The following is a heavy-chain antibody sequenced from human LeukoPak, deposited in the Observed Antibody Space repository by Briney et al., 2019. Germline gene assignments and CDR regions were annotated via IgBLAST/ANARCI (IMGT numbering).Heavy chain of an antibody. CDR2: INPNSGGT. V-gene: IGHV1-2*02. D-gene: IGHD3-3*01. CDR3: ARAGDITIFGVVITGPNDY. CDR1: GYTFTGYY. J-gene: IGHJ4*02. Sequence: GASVKVSCKASGYTFTGYYMHWVRQAPGQGPEWMGWINPNSGGTNYAQKFQGRVTMTRDTSISTAYMELSRLRSDDTAVYYCARAGDITIFGVVITGPNDYWGQGTPVTVSS.